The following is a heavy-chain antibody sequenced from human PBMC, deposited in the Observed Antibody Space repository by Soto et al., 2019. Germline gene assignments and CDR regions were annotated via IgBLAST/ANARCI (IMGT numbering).Heavy chain of an antibody. CDR3: AKVNSGWPQDYYYYGMDV. J-gene: IGHJ6*02. CDR1: GFTFSSYG. D-gene: IGHD5-12*01. V-gene: IGHV3-30*18. CDR2: ISYDGSNK. Sequence: GGSLRLSCAASGFTFSSYGMHWVRQAPGKGLEWVAVISYDGSNKYYADSVKGRFTISRDNSKNTLHLQMNSLRAEDTAVYYCAKVNSGWPQDYYYYGMDVWGQGTTVTVSS.